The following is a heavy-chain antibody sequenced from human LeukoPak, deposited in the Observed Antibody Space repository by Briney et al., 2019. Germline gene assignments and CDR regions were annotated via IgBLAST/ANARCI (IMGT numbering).Heavy chain of an antibody. CDR2: IKQDGSEK. J-gene: IGHJ3*02. Sequence: GGSLRLSCAASGFTFSSYWMSWVRQAPGKGLEWVANIKQDGSEKYYVDSVKGRFTISRDNAKNSLYLQMNSLRAEDTAVYFCAREQQGSSDAGDIWGQGAMVTVSS. V-gene: IGHV3-7*01. CDR3: AREQQGSSDAGDI. D-gene: IGHD6-6*01. CDR1: GFTFSSYW.